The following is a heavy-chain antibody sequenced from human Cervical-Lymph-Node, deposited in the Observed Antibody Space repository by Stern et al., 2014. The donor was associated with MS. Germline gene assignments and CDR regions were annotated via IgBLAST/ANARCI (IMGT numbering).Heavy chain of an antibody. Sequence: QVQLVQSGGGVVQPGRSLRLSCAASGVVFSTAIMHWVRQAPGQGLQCVAGLSYDGSEYYADSVKGRFRMSRDNLKNTVDLQMNSLSAEDTALYFCAREGYSSGRAPSFEHWGRGAPVTVSS. V-gene: IGHV3-30*01. CDR1: GVVFSTAI. J-gene: IGHJ4*02. CDR2: LSYDGSE. CDR3: AREGYSSGRAPSFEH. D-gene: IGHD2-15*01.